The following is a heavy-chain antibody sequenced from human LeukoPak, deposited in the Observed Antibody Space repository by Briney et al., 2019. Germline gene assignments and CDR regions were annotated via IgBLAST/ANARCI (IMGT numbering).Heavy chain of an antibody. Sequence: ASVKVSCKASGYTFTGYYMHWVRQAPGQGLEWMGWINPNSGGTSYAQKFQGWVTMTRDTSISTAYMELSRLRSDDTAVYYCARDYSSGWFDYWGQGTLVTVSS. CDR3: ARDYSSGWFDY. CDR1: GYTFTGYY. CDR2: INPNSGGT. J-gene: IGHJ4*02. D-gene: IGHD6-19*01. V-gene: IGHV1-2*04.